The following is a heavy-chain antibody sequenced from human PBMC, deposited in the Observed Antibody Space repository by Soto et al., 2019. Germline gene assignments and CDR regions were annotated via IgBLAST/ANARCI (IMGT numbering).Heavy chain of an antibody. Sequence: YWVNRESKMPGKGLEWMGNIDPSDSHTNYSPSFEGHVSISADKSISTAYLQWTILKASDTGIYYCARQHWSVQRYAMDVWGQGTRVTVSS. J-gene: IGHJ6*02. V-gene: IGHV5-10-1*01. CDR3: ARQHWSVQRYAMDV. CDR1: YW. CDR2: IDPSDSHT. D-gene: IGHD1-1*01.